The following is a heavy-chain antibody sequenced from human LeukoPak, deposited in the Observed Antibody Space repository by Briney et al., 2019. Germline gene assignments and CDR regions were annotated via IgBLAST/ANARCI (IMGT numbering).Heavy chain of an antibody. Sequence: PSETLSLTCTGSGGSISSYHWSWIRQPPGKGLEWIGYISYSGSTNYNPSLKSRVTISVDTSKNQFSLKLRSVTAADTAVYYCARGRIIGPWGQGTLVTVSS. V-gene: IGHV4-59*01. J-gene: IGHJ4*02. CDR1: GGSISSYH. D-gene: IGHD1-14*01. CDR3: ARGRIIGP. CDR2: ISYSGST.